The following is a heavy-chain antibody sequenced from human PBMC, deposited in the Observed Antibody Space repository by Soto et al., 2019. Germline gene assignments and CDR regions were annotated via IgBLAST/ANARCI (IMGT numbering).Heavy chain of an antibody. V-gene: IGHV4-61*08. CDR1: GGSISSGGYS. Sequence: SETLSLTCAVPGGSISSGGYSWSWIRQPPGKGLEWIGYIYYSGSTNYNPSLKSRVTISVDTSKNQFSLKLSSVTAADTAVYYCARLTAAGTEIDYWGQGTLVTVSS. CDR3: ARLTAAGTEIDY. J-gene: IGHJ4*02. CDR2: IYYSGST. D-gene: IGHD6-13*01.